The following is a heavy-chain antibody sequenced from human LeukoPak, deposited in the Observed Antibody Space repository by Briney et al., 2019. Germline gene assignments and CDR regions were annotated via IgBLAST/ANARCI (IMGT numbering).Heavy chain of an antibody. CDR1: GGTFSSYA. CDR2: IIPILGTA. J-gene: IGHJ3*02. D-gene: IGHD2-2*01. V-gene: IGHV1-69*13. Sequence: GASVKVSCKASGGTFSSYAISWVRQAPGQGLEWMGGIIPILGTANYAQKFQGRVTITADESTSTAYMELSSLRSEDTAVYYCARDPHNIVVVPAARSGAFDIWGQGTMVTVSS. CDR3: ARDPHNIVVVPAARSGAFDI.